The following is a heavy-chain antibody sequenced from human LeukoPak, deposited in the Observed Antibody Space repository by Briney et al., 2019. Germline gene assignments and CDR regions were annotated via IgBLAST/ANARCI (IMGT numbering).Heavy chain of an antibody. V-gene: IGHV4-59*08. CDR1: GSSISSYY. Sequence: PSETLSLTCTVSGSSISSYYWSWIRQPPGKGLEWIGYIYYSGSTNYNPSLKSRVTISVDTSKNQFSLKLSSVTAADTAVYYCARHGDQYSSSWTSDWFDPWGQGTLVTVSS. J-gene: IGHJ5*02. CDR2: IYYSGST. D-gene: IGHD6-13*01. CDR3: ARHGDQYSSSWTSDWFDP.